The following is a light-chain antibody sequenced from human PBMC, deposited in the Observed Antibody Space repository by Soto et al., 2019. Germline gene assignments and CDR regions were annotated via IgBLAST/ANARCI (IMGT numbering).Light chain of an antibody. Sequence: EIVLTQSPGTLSLSPGGGATLSCRASQSVRSSFLAWYQQKPGQAPSLLIYGASSRATGIPDRFSGGGSGTDFTLTISRLEPEDLAVYYCQQYGSSPTFGGGTKVEIK. CDR3: QQYGSSPT. V-gene: IGKV3-20*01. CDR2: GAS. J-gene: IGKJ4*01. CDR1: QSVRSSF.